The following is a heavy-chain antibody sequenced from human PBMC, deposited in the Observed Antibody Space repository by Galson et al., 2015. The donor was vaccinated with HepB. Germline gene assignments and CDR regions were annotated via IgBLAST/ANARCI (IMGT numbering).Heavy chain of an antibody. CDR1: GYTFTSYD. Sequence: SVKVSCKASGYTFTSYDINWVRQATGQGLEWMGWMNPNSGNTGYAQKFQGRVTMTRNTSISTAYMELSSLRSEDTAVYYCARREETRSMARFLEWLSIRETYYYYGMDVWGQGTPVTVSS. V-gene: IGHV1-8*01. J-gene: IGHJ6*02. CDR3: ARREETRSMARFLEWLSIRETYYYYGMDV. CDR2: MNPNSGNT. D-gene: IGHD3-3*01.